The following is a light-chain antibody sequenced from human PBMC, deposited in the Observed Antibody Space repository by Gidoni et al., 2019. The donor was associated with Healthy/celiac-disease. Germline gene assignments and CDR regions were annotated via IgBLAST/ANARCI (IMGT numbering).Light chain of an antibody. Sequence: DSVMTQSPLSLPVTPGEPASISCRSSQILLHSNGYNYLDWYLQKPGQSPQLLIYLGSNRASGVPDRFSGSGSGTDFTLKISRVEAEDVWVYYCMQALQTPYTFGQGTKLEIK. CDR2: LGS. J-gene: IGKJ2*01. V-gene: IGKV2-28*01. CDR1: QILLHSNGYNY. CDR3: MQALQTPYT.